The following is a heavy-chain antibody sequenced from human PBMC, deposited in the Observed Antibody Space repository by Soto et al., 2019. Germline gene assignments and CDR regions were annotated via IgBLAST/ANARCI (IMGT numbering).Heavy chain of an antibody. CDR1: GGSISSYY. Sequence: SETLSLTCTVSGGSISSYYWSWIRQPPGEGLEWIGYIYYSGSTNYNPSLKSRVTISVDTSKNQFSLKLSSVTAADTAVYYCARGRARSFYYDSSGYYVDYWGQGTLVT. J-gene: IGHJ4*02. V-gene: IGHV4-59*12. D-gene: IGHD3-22*01. CDR3: ARGRARSFYYDSSGYYVDY. CDR2: IYYSGST.